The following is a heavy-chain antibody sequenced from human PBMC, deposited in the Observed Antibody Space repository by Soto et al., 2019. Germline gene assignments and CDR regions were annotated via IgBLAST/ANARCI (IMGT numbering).Heavy chain of an antibody. CDR1: GGSISSSSYY. V-gene: IGHV4-39*01. Sequence: SETLSLTCTVSGGSISSSSYYWGWIRQPPGKGLEWIGSIYYSGSTYYNPSLKSQVTISVDTSKNQFSLKLSSVTAADTAVYYCAMYYNGSGRRNYYYYMAVWGQGTAVTVSS. D-gene: IGHD3-10*01. J-gene: IGHJ6*03. CDR3: AMYYNGSGRRNYYYYMAV. CDR2: IYYSGST.